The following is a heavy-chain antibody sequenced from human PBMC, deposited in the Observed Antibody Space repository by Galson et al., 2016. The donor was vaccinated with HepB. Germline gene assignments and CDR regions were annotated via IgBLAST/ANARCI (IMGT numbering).Heavy chain of an antibody. Sequence: SLRLSCAASGFTFETYSMNWVRQAPGKGLEWVSSMNSDGKYIYYADSVKGRFTISRDNGKRTLYLQMNSLRADDTAIYYCTRGSITPRRGYYWGQGTLVTVSS. CDR1: GFTFETYS. CDR2: MNSDGKYI. CDR3: TRGSITPRRGYY. D-gene: IGHD6-6*01. J-gene: IGHJ4*02. V-gene: IGHV3-21*01.